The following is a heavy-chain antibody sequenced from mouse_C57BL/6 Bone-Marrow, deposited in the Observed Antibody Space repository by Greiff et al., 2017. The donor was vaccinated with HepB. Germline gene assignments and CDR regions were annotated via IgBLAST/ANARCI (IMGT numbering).Heavy chain of an antibody. CDR1: GFTFRDYY. V-gene: IGHV5-12*01. J-gene: IGHJ1*03. D-gene: IGHD1-1*01. Sequence: VMLVESGGGLVQPGGSLKLSCAASGFTFRDYYMYWVRQTPEKRLEWVAYISNGGGSTYYPDTVKGRFTISRDNAKNTLSLQMSRLKSEDTAMYCCARPCYYGSSYWYFDVWGTGTTVTVST. CDR2: ISNGGGST. CDR3: ARPCYYGSSYWYFDV.